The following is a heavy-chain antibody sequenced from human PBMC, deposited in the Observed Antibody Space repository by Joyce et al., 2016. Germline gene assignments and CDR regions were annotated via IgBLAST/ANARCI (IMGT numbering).Heavy chain of an antibody. D-gene: IGHD3-3*01. CDR3: ARGDYDFWSGTKRDNWFDP. J-gene: IGHJ5*02. V-gene: IGHV1-2*06. CDR2: INPNSRAT. CDR1: GYTFTGYY. Sequence: QVQLVQSGAEVKKPGASVKVSCKASGYTFTGYYLHWVRQAPGQGLEWKGRINPNSRATIYAQTFQGRVSMTRDTSFSTAYMELSGLRFDDTAIYYCARGDYDFWSGTKRDNWFDPWGQGTLVTVSS.